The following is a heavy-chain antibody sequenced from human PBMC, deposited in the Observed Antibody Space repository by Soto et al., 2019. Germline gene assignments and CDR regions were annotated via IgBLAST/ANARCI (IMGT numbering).Heavy chain of an antibody. J-gene: IGHJ2*01. V-gene: IGHV3-23*01. D-gene: IGHD2-21*02. CDR3: AITPNCGRDCSADSYWFFDL. CDR2: ISGGGLST. Sequence: EVQLLESGGNLVQPGGSLRLSCAASGLTFSNDAMSWVRQAPGKGLEWVSAISGGGLSTYYADSVKGRFTISRDNSRNTLFLQLRALRAEDTAVYYCAITPNCGRDCSADSYWFFDLWGRGTLVTVSS. CDR1: GLTFSNDA.